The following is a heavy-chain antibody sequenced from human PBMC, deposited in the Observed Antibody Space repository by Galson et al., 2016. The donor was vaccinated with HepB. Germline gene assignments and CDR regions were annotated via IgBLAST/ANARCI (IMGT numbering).Heavy chain of an antibody. Sequence: ETLSLTCVVSGGSISSGNWWSWVRQPPGKGLEWIGEIYESGTTYYNPSLSSRVTASMDKSNNHLSLRLESVTAADTAVYFCARHIAVSGTRGFDVWGQGTMVTVSS. CDR3: ARHIAVSGTRGFDV. CDR2: IYESGTT. D-gene: IGHD6-19*01. J-gene: IGHJ3*01. CDR1: GGSISSGNW. V-gene: IGHV4/OR15-8*02.